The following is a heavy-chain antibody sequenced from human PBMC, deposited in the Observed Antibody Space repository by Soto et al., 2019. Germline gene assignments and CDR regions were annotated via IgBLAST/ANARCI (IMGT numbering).Heavy chain of an antibody. V-gene: IGHV2-5*02. Sequence: QITLKESGPTLVKPTQTLTLTCTFSGFSLSTSGVGVAWIRQPPGKALEWLALIYWDDDKRYRPSLESRLTITNXXXXXXXXXXXXXXXXXXXXXXXXXXLTCSGGSCYWFSFSGMDVWGQGTTVTVSS. CDR3: XXLTCSGGSCYWFSFSGMDV. J-gene: IGHJ6*02. CDR1: GFSLSTSGVG. D-gene: IGHD2-15*01. CDR2: IYWDDDK.